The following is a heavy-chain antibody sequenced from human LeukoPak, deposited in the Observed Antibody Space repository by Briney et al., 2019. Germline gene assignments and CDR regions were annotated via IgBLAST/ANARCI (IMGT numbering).Heavy chain of an antibody. CDR2: IYYSGST. J-gene: IGHJ3*02. D-gene: IGHD5-12*01. V-gene: IGHV4-59*01. Sequence: SETLSLTCTVSGGSISSYYWSWIRQPPGKGLEWIGYIYYSGSTNYNPSLKSRVTISVDTSKNHSSLKLNSVTAADTAVYYCARDIVATNGGAFDIWGQGTMVTVSS. CDR3: ARDIVATNGGAFDI. CDR1: GGSISSYY.